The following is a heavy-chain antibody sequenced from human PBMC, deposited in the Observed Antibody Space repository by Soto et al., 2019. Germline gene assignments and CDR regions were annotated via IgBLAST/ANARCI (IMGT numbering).Heavy chain of an antibody. CDR2: ISSSSSYI. J-gene: IGHJ4*02. V-gene: IGHV3-21*01. CDR3: ARDRYDFWRGYPDY. Sequence: EVQLVESGGGLVKPGGSLRLSCAASGFTFSSYSMNWVRQAPGKGLEWVSSISSSSSYIYYADSVKGRFTISRDNAKNALYLQMNSLRAEDTAVYYCARDRYDFWRGYPDYWGQGTLVTVSS. D-gene: IGHD3-3*01. CDR1: GFTFSSYS.